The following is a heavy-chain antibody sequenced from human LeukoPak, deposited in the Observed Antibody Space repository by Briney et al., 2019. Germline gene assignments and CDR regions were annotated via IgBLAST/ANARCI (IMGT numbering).Heavy chain of an antibody. CDR3: ARATRDSSSSNYMRRFDY. CDR2: IYHSGST. D-gene: IGHD3-22*01. J-gene: IGHJ4*02. Sequence: PSETLSLTCAVSGYSISSDNYWVWIRQPPGQGLEWTGGIYHSGSTYYNPSLKSRVTMSVDTSKNQFSLKLSSVTAADTAVYYCARATRDSSSSNYMRRFDYWGQATLVTVSS. V-gene: IGHV4-38-2*01. CDR1: GYSISSDNY.